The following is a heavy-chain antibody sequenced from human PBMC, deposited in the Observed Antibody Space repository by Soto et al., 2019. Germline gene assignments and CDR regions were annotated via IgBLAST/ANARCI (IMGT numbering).Heavy chain of an antibody. Sequence: QVQLVESGGGVVQPGRSLRLSCAASGFTFSSYAMHWVRQAPGKGLEWVAVISYDGSNKYYADSVKGRFTISRDNSKNTLYLQMNSLRAEDTAVYYCARGFAPGDSSGAYGMDVWGQGTKVTVSS. CDR2: ISYDGSNK. CDR3: ARGFAPGDSSGAYGMDV. D-gene: IGHD3-22*01. V-gene: IGHV3-30-3*01. CDR1: GFTFSSYA. J-gene: IGHJ6*02.